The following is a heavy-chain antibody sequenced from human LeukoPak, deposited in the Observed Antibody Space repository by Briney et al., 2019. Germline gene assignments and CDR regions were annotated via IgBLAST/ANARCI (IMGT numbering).Heavy chain of an antibody. CDR1: GGSISSSNW. CDR3: AREAPWGFFEY. V-gene: IGHV4-4*02. D-gene: IGHD7-27*01. Sequence: PSETLSLTCAVSGGSISSSNWWSWVRQPPGKGLEWIGEIYHSGSTNYNPSLKSRVTISVDKSKNQFSLKLASVTAADTGLYFCAREAPWGFFEYWGRGTLVTVSS. J-gene: IGHJ4*02. CDR2: IYHSGST.